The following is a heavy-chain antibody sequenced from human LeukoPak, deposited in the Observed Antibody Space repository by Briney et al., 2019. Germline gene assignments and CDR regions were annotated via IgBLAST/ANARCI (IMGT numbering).Heavy chain of an antibody. V-gene: IGHV3-30*04. D-gene: IGHD6-13*01. CDR1: GFTFSSYA. CDR2: ISYDGSNK. J-gene: IGHJ4*02. Sequence: GGSLRLSCAASGFTFSSYAMHWVRQAPGKGLEWVAVISYDGSNKYYADSVKGRFTISRDNSKNTLYLQMNSLRAEDTAVYYCARDQAPEYSSSWPSGFDYWGQGTLVTVSS. CDR3: ARDQAPEYSSSWPSGFDY.